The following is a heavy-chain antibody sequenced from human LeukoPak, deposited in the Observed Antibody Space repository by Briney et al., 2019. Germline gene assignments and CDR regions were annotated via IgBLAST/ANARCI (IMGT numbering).Heavy chain of an antibody. J-gene: IGHJ4*02. D-gene: IGHD2/OR15-2a*01. V-gene: IGHV3-23*01. CDR3: AKDGRNTDY. CDR1: GFTVSNNY. Sequence: GGSLRLSCAASGFTVSNNYMAWVRQAPGKGLEWVSAIISSGTTTYYADSVRGRFTISRDNSKNTLYLQMNSLRAEDTAVYYCAKDGRNTDYWGQGTLVTVSS. CDR2: IISSGTTT.